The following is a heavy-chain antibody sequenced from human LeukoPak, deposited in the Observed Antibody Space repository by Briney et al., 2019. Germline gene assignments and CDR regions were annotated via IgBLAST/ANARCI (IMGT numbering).Heavy chain of an antibody. V-gene: IGHV4-59*01. CDR3: ARDYTMTHASDI. Sequence: SETLSLTCTVSGGSMSDYYWSWIRQPPGKGLEWIGYVYYTGTTNYNPSLKGRVIISIDTSKNQFSLKLSSVTAADTALYYCARDYTMTHASDIWGQGTLVTVSS. D-gene: IGHD3-22*01. J-gene: IGHJ3*02. CDR2: VYYTGTT. CDR1: GGSMSDYY.